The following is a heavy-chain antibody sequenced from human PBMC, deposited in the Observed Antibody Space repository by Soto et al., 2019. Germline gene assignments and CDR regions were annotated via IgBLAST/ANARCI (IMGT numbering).Heavy chain of an antibody. D-gene: IGHD3-10*01. Sequence: EVRLLESGGGLVQPGGSLRLSCAASGFTFSVYAMSWVRQAPGKGLEWVSGISGSGDSTHYADSVKGRFTVSRDNSKSMLYLPTNSLRAEDTAIYYWAKALYGGFTYWGQGTLVTVSS. V-gene: IGHV3-23*01. CDR3: AKALYGGFTY. CDR2: ISGSGDST. J-gene: IGHJ4*02. CDR1: GFTFSVYA.